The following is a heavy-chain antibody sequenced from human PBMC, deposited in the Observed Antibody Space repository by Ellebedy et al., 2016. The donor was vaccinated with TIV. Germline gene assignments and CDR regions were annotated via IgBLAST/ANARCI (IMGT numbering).Heavy chain of an antibody. V-gene: IGHV3-48*03. CDR1: GFTFRSSK. CDR3: ATDEIGDRDFDY. CDR2: IPTDASRR. D-gene: IGHD3-16*01. J-gene: IGHJ4*02. Sequence: GGSLRLSCVASGFTFRSSKMNWVRQAPGQGLEWLAFIPTDASRRGYADSVKGRFIISRDNAKNSLYLQMNSLRAEDTAVYYCATDEIGDRDFDYWGQGTLVTVSS.